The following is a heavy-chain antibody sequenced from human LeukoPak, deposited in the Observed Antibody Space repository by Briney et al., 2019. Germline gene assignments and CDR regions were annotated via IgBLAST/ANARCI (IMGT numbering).Heavy chain of an antibody. J-gene: IGHJ4*02. V-gene: IGHV3-23*01. D-gene: IGHD2-2*02. Sequence: GGSLRLSCAASGFTFSSYAMSWVRQAPGKGLEWVSAISGDGGSTYFADSVKGRFTISRDNSKNTLYLQMNSLRAEDTAIYYCAKGYCSSASCDRSLEYWGQGTLVTVSS. CDR3: AKGYCSSASCDRSLEY. CDR2: ISGDGGST. CDR1: GFTFSSYA.